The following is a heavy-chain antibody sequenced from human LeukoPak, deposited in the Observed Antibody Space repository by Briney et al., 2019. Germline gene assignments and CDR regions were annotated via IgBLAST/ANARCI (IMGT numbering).Heavy chain of an antibody. D-gene: IGHD5-24*01. J-gene: IGHJ6*02. CDR1: GGSISSSSYY. CDR2: IYYSGST. Sequence: TSETLYLTCTVSGGSISSSSYYWGWIRQPPGKGLEWIGSIYYSGSTYYNPSLKSRVTISVDTSKNQFSLKLSSVTAADTAVYYCARESDGYYYYGMDVWGQGTTVTVSS. V-gene: IGHV4-39*07. CDR3: ARESDGYYYYGMDV.